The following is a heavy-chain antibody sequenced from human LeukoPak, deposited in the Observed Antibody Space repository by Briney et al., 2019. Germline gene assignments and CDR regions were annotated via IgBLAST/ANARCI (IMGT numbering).Heavy chain of an antibody. D-gene: IGHD1-1*01. CDR3: ARAQELERLFDC. Sequence: SETLSLTCTVSGGSISSGDYYWSWIRQPPGKGLEWIGYIYYSGSTYYNPSLKSRVTISVDTSKNQFSLKLSSVTAADTAVYYCARAQELERLFDCWGQGTLVTVSS. CDR2: IYYSGST. J-gene: IGHJ4*02. CDR1: GGSISSGDYY. V-gene: IGHV4-30-4*01.